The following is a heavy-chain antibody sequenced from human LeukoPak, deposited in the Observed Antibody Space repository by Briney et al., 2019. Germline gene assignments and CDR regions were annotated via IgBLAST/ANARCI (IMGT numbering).Heavy chain of an antibody. CDR3: AKGDYYGSGLDY. D-gene: IGHD3-10*01. CDR2: IRYDGGNA. J-gene: IGHJ4*02. Sequence: GGSLRLSCAASGFTFSNNAMHWVRQAPGKGLVWVAYIRYDGGNAYYVDSVKGRFTISRDSSKDTLYLQMNGLRPEDTAVYFCAKGDYYGSGLDYWGQGAPVTVSS. CDR1: GFTFSNNA. V-gene: IGHV3-30*02.